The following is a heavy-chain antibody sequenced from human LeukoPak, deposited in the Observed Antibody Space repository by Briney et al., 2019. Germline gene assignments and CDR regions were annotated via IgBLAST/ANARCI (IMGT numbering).Heavy chain of an antibody. CDR3: AAGWELRAFDI. CDR1: GFTFTSSA. V-gene: IGHV1-58*01. CDR2: IVVGSGNT. D-gene: IGHD1-26*01. J-gene: IGHJ3*02. Sequence: ASVNVSCKASGFTFTSSAVQWVRQARGQRLEWIGWIVVGSGNTNYAQKFQERVTITRDMSTSTAYMELSSLRSEDTAVYYCAAGWELRAFDIWGQGTMVTVSS.